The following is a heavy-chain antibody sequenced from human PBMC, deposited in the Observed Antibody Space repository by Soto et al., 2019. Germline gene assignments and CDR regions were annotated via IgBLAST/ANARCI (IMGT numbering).Heavy chain of an antibody. D-gene: IGHD5-12*01. J-gene: IGHJ4*02. CDR3: AKDQDGYPSYFDY. V-gene: IGHV3-9*01. CDR2: ISWNSGSI. CDR1: GFTFDDYA. Sequence: EVQLVESGGGLVQPGRSLRLSCAASGFTFDDYAMHWVRQAPGKGLEWVSGISWNSGSIGYADSVKGRFTISRDNAKNCLYLQMNSLRAKDTALYYCAKDQDGYPSYFDYWGQGTLVTVSS.